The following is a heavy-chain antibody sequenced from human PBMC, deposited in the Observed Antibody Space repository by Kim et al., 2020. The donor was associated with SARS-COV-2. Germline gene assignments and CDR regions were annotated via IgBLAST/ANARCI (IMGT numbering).Heavy chain of an antibody. CDR3: ARAFGPAHYYYYGMDV. CDR1: GGSISSYY. V-gene: IGHV4-59*01. D-gene: IGHD3-10*01. J-gene: IGHJ6*02. Sequence: SETLSLTCTVSGGSISSYYWSWIRQPPGKGLEWIGYIYYSGSTNYNPSLKSRVTISVDTSKNQFSLKLSSVTAADTAVYYCARAFGPAHYYYYGMDVWG. CDR2: IYYSGST.